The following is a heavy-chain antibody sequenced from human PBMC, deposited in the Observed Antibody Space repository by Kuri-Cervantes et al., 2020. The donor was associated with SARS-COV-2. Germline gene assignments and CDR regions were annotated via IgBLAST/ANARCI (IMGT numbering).Heavy chain of an antibody. Sequence: GESLKISCAVSGFTFRNYGMHWVRQAPGKGLEWVAVIWHDEGSNKYYTESVKGRFSISRDNSNNMLYPQMNSLRAEDTAVYYCVRDLSTSVFGAPNLDQWGQGILVTVSS. CDR3: VRDLSTSVFGAPNLDQ. D-gene: IGHD3-16*01. V-gene: IGHV3-33*01. J-gene: IGHJ4*02. CDR2: IWHDEGSNK. CDR1: GFTFRNYG.